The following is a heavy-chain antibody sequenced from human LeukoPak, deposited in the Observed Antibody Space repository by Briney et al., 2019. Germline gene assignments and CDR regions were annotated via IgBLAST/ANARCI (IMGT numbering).Heavy chain of an antibody. V-gene: IGHV1-46*01. D-gene: IGHD2-8*01. Sequence: ASVKVSCKASGYTFTSYYMHWVRQAPGQGLEWMGIINPSGGSTSYAQKFQGRVTMTRDTSTSTVYMELSSLRSEDTAVYYCARSLGYCTNGVCWGAFDIWGQGTMVTVSS. CDR3: ARSLGYCTNGVCWGAFDI. CDR2: INPSGGST. J-gene: IGHJ3*02. CDR1: GYTFTSYY.